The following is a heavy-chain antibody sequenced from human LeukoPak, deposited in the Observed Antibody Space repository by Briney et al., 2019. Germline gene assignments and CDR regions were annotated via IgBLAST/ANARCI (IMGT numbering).Heavy chain of an antibody. D-gene: IGHD2-2*01. CDR3: AKDLDIVVVPAAKGNAFDI. CDR2: ISGSGGST. V-gene: IGHV3-23*01. CDR1: GFTFSSYA. J-gene: IGHJ3*02. Sequence: PGGSLRLSCAASGFTFSSYAMSWVRQAPGKGLEWVSAISGSGGSTYYADSVKGRFTISRDNSKNTLYLQMNSLRAEDTAVYYCAKDLDIVVVPAAKGNAFDIWGQGTMVTVSS.